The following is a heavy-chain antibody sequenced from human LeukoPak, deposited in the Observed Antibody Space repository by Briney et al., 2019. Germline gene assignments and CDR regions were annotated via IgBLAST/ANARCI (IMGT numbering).Heavy chain of an antibody. CDR3: AKERNLEIAVAGTIFDY. J-gene: IGHJ4*02. D-gene: IGHD6-19*01. CDR1: GFTVRSYY. V-gene: IGHV3-66*01. Sequence: GGSLRLSCAASGFTVRSYYMAWVRQAPGKGLEWVSVIYSGGDTYYADSVKGRFTISRDKSKNMIYLEMSSLKAEDTAVYYCAKERNLEIAVAGTIFDYWGQGTLVTVSS. CDR2: IYSGGDT.